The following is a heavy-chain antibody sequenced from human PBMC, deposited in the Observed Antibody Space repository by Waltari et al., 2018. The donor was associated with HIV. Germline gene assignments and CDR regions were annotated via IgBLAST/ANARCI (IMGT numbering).Heavy chain of an antibody. V-gene: IGHV1-8*01. J-gene: IGHJ4*02. CDR3: ARGLRFLDDYYFGY. Sequence: QVQLVQSGAEVKKPGASVKVSCKASGYIFTRYDINWVRQGTGQGLEWMGWMNPNSGNRGYAQKFQGRVTMTRNTSISTVYMELSSLTSEDTAMYYCARGLRFLDDYYFGYWGQGTLLTVSA. D-gene: IGHD3-3*01. CDR1: GYIFTRYD. CDR2: MNPNSGNR.